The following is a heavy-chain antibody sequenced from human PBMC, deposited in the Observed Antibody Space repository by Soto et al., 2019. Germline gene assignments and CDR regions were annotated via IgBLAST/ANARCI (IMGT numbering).Heavy chain of an antibody. CDR3: AREDWFGELLSLGY. CDR2: ISAGGDGT. Sequence: GGSLRLSCAASGFTFSSYTMSWIRQAPGKGLEWVSAISAGGDGTYYANSVKGRFTISRDNSKNTLFLQMNILRAEDTAVYFCAREDWFGELLSLGYWGQGTLVTVSS. D-gene: IGHD3-10*01. J-gene: IGHJ4*02. CDR1: GFTFSSYT. V-gene: IGHV3-23*01.